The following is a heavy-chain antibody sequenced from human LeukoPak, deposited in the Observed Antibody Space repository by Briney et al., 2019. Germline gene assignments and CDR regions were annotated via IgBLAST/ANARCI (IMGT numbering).Heavy chain of an antibody. CDR2: ISSDGSST. V-gene: IGHV3-74*01. D-gene: IGHD1-26*01. J-gene: IGHJ4*02. CDR1: GFTFSSYW. CDR3: ARGYSGSYRVDY. Sequence: GESLRLSCAASGFTFSSYWMHWVRQAPGKGLVWVSRISSDGSSTTYADSVKGRFTISRDNAKNTLYLQMNSPRAEDTAVYYCARGYSGSYRVDYWGQGTLVTVSS.